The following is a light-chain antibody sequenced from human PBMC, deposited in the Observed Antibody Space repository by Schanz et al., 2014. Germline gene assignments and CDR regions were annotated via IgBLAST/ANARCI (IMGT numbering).Light chain of an antibody. V-gene: IGLV3-21*03. CDR3: HLWDATNDHL. CDR1: NIGSKS. J-gene: IGLJ2*01. Sequence: SYELTQPPSVSVAPGKTARITCGGNNIGSKSVHWYQQKPCQAPVLVVYDDADRPSGIPERFSGSNSGNTATLTISRVEAGDEADYYCHLWDATNDHLFGGGTKVTVL. CDR2: DDA.